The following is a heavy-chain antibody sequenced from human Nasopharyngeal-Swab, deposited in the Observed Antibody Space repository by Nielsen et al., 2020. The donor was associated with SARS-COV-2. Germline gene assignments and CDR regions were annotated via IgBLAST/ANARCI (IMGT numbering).Heavy chain of an antibody. J-gene: IGHJ4*02. CDR2: ISSTGGII. CDR3: ARDPAYSSSTFDY. Sequence: VRQAPGKGLEWLSYISSTGGIIYYADSVKGRFTISRDNAKKSLYLQMNSLRVEDTGVYYCARDPAYSSSTFDYWGQGTLVTVSS. D-gene: IGHD6-6*01. V-gene: IGHV3-48*03.